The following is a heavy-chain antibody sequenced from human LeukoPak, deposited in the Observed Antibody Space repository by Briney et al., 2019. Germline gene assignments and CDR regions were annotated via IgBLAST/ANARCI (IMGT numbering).Heavy chain of an antibody. Sequence: PGGSLRLSCAASGFTSSSYAMSWVRQAPGKGLEWVSAISGSGGSTYYAGSVKGRFTISRDNSKNTLYLQMNSLRAEDTAVYYCAKDSSGSYYHSDYWGQGTLVTVSS. CDR1: GFTSSSYA. J-gene: IGHJ4*02. CDR3: AKDSSGSYYHSDY. CDR2: ISGSGGST. D-gene: IGHD1-26*01. V-gene: IGHV3-23*01.